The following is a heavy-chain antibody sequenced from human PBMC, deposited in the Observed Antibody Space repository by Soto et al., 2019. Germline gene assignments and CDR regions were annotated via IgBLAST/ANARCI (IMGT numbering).Heavy chain of an antibody. D-gene: IGHD2-21*01. J-gene: IGHJ6*02. V-gene: IGHV3-23*01. CDR3: AKGGCYSRATCGMDV. Sequence: EVQLLESGGGLVQPGGSLRLSCAASGFTFISYAMSWVRQAPGKGLEWVSAISGSGGSTYYADSVKGRFTISRYNSKNTLYLQMNSLRAEDTAVYYCAKGGCYSRATCGMDVWGQGTTVTVSS. CDR1: GFTFISYA. CDR2: ISGSGGST.